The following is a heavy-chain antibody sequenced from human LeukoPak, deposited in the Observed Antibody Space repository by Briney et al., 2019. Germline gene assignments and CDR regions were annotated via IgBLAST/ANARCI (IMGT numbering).Heavy chain of an antibody. D-gene: IGHD6-6*01. V-gene: IGHV3-48*03. CDR1: GFNFSIYE. J-gene: IGHJ4*02. CDR2: ISSRGTTT. CDR3: ARLYSSSSGRRASYF. Sequence: PGGSLRHPYAPSGFNFSIYEINWPRQAPGKGLEWVSYISSRGTTTYYADSVKGRFTISRDDAKNSMYLHMNSLRVEDTAVYYCARLYSSSSGRRASYFCGWGTLVTVSS.